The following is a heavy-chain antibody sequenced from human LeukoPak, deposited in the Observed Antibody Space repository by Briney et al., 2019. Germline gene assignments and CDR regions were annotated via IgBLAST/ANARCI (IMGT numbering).Heavy chain of an antibody. CDR3: AKGTMIVVVPIMDFDY. Sequence: GGSLRLSGAASGFTFSGYAMSGVGQAPGKGLEGVSAISGSGGSTYYADSVKGRFTISRDNSKNTLYLQMNSLRAEDTAVYYCAKGTMIVVVPIMDFDYWGQGTLVTVSS. J-gene: IGHJ4*02. V-gene: IGHV3-23*01. CDR2: ISGSGGST. CDR1: GFTFSGYA. D-gene: IGHD3-22*01.